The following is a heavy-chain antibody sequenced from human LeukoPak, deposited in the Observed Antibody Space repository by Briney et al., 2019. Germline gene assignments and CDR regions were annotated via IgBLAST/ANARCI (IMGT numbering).Heavy chain of an antibody. Sequence: GGSLRLSCTASGFIFGDYAMSWVRQAPGKGLEWVGFIRSKGSEYAASVKGRFTISRDDSKSIAYLQMNSLKTEDTAVYYCTRVCGSGRYYSWFDPWGQGTLVTVSS. V-gene: IGHV3-49*04. CDR3: TRVCGSGRYYSWFDP. CDR1: GFIFGDYA. J-gene: IGHJ5*02. CDR2: IRSKGS. D-gene: IGHD1-26*01.